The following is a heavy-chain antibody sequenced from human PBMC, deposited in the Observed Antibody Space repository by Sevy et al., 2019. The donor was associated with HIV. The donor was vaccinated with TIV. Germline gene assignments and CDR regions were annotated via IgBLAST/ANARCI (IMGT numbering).Heavy chain of an antibody. D-gene: IGHD1-26*01. J-gene: IGHJ4*02. V-gene: IGHV3-23*01. Sequence: GGSLRLSCAASEVTFYNYAMTWVRQAPGKGLEWVSVIDGSGGNLYYADSVKGRFTISRDNSKNTLYLQMNSQRVDDTAVYYCAKRGTYYGGPFDCWGQGTLVTVSS. CDR3: AKRGTYYGGPFDC. CDR1: EVTFYNYA. CDR2: IDGSGGNL.